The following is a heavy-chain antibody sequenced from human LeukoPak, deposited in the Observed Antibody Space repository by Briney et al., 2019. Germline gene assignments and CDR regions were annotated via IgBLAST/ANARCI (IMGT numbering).Heavy chain of an antibody. CDR2: INSGESRT. CDR1: GFTFNTFW. Sequence: PGGSLRLSCAASGFTFNTFWMHWVRQVPGKGLVWVSRINSGESRTNYADSVKGRFTISRDNAKNTLYLHMNSLRAEDTAVYYCTANYSYWGQGTLVTVSS. J-gene: IGHJ4*02. D-gene: IGHD3-10*01. CDR3: TANYSY. V-gene: IGHV3-74*01.